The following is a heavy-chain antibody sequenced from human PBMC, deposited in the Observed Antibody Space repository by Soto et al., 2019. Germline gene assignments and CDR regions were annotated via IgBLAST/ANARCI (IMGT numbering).Heavy chain of an antibody. J-gene: IGHJ6*02. CDR3: ATYYYGSGSQDYYGMDV. Sequence: QVQLVQSGAEVKKPGASVKVSCKASGYTFTSYGISWVRQAPGQGLEWMGWISAYNGNTNYAQKLQGRVTMTTDTSPSTAYMELRSLRSDDTAVYYCATYYYGSGSQDYYGMDVWGQGTTVTVSS. CDR1: GYTFTSYG. CDR2: ISAYNGNT. V-gene: IGHV1-18*01. D-gene: IGHD3-10*01.